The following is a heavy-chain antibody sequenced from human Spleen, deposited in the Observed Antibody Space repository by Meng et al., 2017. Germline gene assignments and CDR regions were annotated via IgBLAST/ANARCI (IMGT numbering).Heavy chain of an antibody. Sequence: ASVKVSCKASGYTFTSFDINWVRQATGQGLEWMGWMNANSSNAGYAQKFQGRVTMTEDTSTDTAYMELSSLRSEDTAVYYCARAVWPSDILTGYHSYYYYYGMDVWGQGTTVTVSS. J-gene: IGHJ6*02. CDR1: GYTFTSFD. V-gene: IGHV1-8*01. CDR2: MNANSSNA. CDR3: ARAVWPSDILTGYHSYYYYYGMDV. D-gene: IGHD3-9*01.